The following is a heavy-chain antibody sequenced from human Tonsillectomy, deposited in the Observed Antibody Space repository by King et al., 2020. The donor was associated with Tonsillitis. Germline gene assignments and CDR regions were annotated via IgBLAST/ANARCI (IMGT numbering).Heavy chain of an antibody. J-gene: IGHJ6*02. D-gene: IGHD2-15*01. CDR1: GYTFTSYY. Sequence: VQLVESGAEVKKPGASVKVSCKASGYTFTSYYMHWVRQAPGQGLEWMGIINPSGGSTSYAQKFQGRVTMTRDTSTSTVYMELSSLRSEETAVYYCARDVALFRYYYYYGMDVWGQGTTVTVSS. CDR3: ARDVALFRYYYYYGMDV. V-gene: IGHV1-46*01. CDR2: INPSGGST.